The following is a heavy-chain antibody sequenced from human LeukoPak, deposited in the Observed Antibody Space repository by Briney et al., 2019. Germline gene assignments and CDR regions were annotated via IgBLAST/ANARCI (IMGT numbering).Heavy chain of an antibody. D-gene: IGHD3-9*01. CDR1: GFTFSSYG. Sequence: PGGSLRLSCAASGFTFSSYGMHWVRQAPGKGLEWVAVISYDGSNKYYADSVKGRFTISRDNSKNTLYLQMNSLRAEDTAVYYCANNYDILTGYYKNRGYWGQGTLVTVSS. V-gene: IGHV3-30*18. CDR3: ANNYDILTGYYKNRGY. CDR2: ISYDGSNK. J-gene: IGHJ4*02.